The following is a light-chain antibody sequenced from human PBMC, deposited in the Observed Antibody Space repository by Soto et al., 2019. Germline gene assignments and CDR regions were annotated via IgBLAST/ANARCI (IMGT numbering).Light chain of an antibody. Sequence: EIVLTQSPATLSLSPGERATLSCRASQSVSSYLAWYQQKPGQAPRLLIYDASNRATGIPARFSGSGSGTDFALTISGLEPEDLAVYYCQQRSNWPPLTFGGGTKVEIK. CDR2: DAS. CDR3: QQRSNWPPLT. J-gene: IGKJ4*01. CDR1: QSVSSY. V-gene: IGKV3-11*01.